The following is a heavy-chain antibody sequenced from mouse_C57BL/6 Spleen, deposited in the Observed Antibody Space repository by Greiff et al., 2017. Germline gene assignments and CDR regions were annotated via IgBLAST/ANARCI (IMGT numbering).Heavy chain of an antibody. Sequence: VKLQESGPELVKPGASVKISCKASGYAFSSSWMNWVKQRPGKGLEWIGRIYPGDGDTNYNGKFKGKATLTADKSSSTAYMQLSSLTSEDSAVYFCARSRWLLRDYYAMDYWGQGTSVTVSS. D-gene: IGHD2-3*01. CDR2: IYPGDGDT. CDR3: ARSRWLLRDYYAMDY. J-gene: IGHJ4*01. CDR1: GYAFSSSW. V-gene: IGHV1-82*01.